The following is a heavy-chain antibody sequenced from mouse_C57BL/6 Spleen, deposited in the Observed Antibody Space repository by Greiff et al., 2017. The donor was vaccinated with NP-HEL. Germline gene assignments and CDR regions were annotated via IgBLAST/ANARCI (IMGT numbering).Heavy chain of an antibody. J-gene: IGHJ4*01. CDR1: GFTFSSYA. CDR2: ISDGGSYT. D-gene: IGHD1-1*01. CDR3: ARGVGSSYAMDY. V-gene: IGHV5-4*03. Sequence: EVKLMESGGGLVKPGGSLKLSCAASGFTFSSYAMSWVRQTPEKRLEWVATISDGGSYTYYPDNVKGRFTISRDNAKNNLYLQMSHLKSEDTAMYYCARGVGSSYAMDYWGQGTSVTVSS.